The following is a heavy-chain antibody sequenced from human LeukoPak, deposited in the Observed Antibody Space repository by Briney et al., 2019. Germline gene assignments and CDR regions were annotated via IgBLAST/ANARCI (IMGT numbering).Heavy chain of an antibody. D-gene: IGHD3-22*01. J-gene: IGHJ3*02. V-gene: IGHV4-59*08. CDR2: IYYSGST. CDR3: ARLTTDAFDI. CDR1: GGSISSYY. Sequence: SETLSLTCTVSGGSISSYYWSWMRQPPGKGLEWIGYIYYSGSTNYNPSLKSRVTISVDTSKNQFSLKLSSVTAADTAVYYCARLTTDAFDIWGQGTMVTVSS.